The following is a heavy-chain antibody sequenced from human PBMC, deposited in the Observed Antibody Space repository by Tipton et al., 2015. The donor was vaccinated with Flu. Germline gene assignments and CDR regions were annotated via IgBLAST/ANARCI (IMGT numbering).Heavy chain of an antibody. CDR1: GFTFGSYA. V-gene: IGHV3-30*02. J-gene: IGHJ4*02. Sequence: QLVQSGGGVVQPGGSLSLACAASGFTFGSYAMHWDRQAPGTGLEWVAFIRFDGTTKYYGDPVKGRFTISRDNSRSPLYLQMSGLRPEDTAVYYCVKEYAWGFDYEYWGQGTLVTVSS. CDR2: IRFDGTTK. D-gene: IGHD2-8*01. CDR3: VKEYAWGFDYEY.